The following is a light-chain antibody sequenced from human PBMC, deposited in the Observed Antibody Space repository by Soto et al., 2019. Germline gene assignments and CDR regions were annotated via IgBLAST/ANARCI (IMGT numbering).Light chain of an antibody. CDR1: QSIATY. CDR3: QQSYGSPQT. Sequence: DIQMTQSPSSLSASIGDRVTITCRASQSIATYINWYQQKPGRAPKLLISVASTLQSGVSSRFSGRGSGTDFTLTISSLQPEDFATYYCQQSYGSPQTFGQGTKLEIK. J-gene: IGKJ2*01. V-gene: IGKV1-39*01. CDR2: VAS.